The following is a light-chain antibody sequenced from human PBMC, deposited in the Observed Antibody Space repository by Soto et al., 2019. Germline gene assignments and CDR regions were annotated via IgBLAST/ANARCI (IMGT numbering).Light chain of an antibody. CDR2: AAS. CDR3: QHLNGYPRT. Sequence: DIPLTQSPSLLSTSVGDRVTITCRASQAISSYLAWYQQKPGKAPKLLIYAASTLQSGVPSRFSGSGSGTEFTLTISNLQPEDFATYYCQHLNGYPRTFGQGTKVEI. CDR1: QAISSY. J-gene: IGKJ1*01. V-gene: IGKV1-9*01.